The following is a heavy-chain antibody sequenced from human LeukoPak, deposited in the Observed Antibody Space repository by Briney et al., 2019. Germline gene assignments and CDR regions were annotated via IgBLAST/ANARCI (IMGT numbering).Heavy chain of an antibody. Sequence: GGSLRLSCAASGFTFSSYWMHWVRQAPGKGLVWVSHIKTDGSSTNYAESVKGRFTISRDNAKNTVYLQMNSLRAEDTAVYYCAKDPTDFDSSGQTYFDNWGQGTLVTVSS. D-gene: IGHD3-22*01. V-gene: IGHV3-74*01. CDR2: IKTDGSST. CDR1: GFTFSSYW. J-gene: IGHJ4*02. CDR3: AKDPTDFDSSGQTYFDN.